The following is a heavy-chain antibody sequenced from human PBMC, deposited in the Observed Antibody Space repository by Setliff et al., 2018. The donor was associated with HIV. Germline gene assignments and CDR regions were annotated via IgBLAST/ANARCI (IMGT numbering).Heavy chain of an antibody. D-gene: IGHD6-13*01. CDR1: SDSIRFYY. CDR2: IYYTGST. CDR3: ARSNPGITAGLLAY. V-gene: IGHV4-59*12. Sequence: SETLSLTCTVSSDSIRFYYWTWIRQPPGKGLEWIGNIYYTGSTNYNPALKSRVTMSIDTSKNQISLKLNSVTAADTATYYCARSNPGITAGLLAYWGQGTLVTVSS. J-gene: IGHJ4*02.